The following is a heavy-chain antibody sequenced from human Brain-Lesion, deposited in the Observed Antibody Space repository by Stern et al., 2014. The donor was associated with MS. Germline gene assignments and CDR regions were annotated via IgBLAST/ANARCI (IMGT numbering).Heavy chain of an antibody. CDR1: GGSITSSSYY. Sequence: QLQLQESGPGLVKPSETLSLTCTVSGGSITSSSYYWGWIRQPPGRGLEYIGTVYYTGSTFYEPSLKSRVTISVDTSKNQGTLKLPSVTAADTAVYYCVRPDIMGTIWNWGQGTLVTVSS. V-gene: IGHV4-39*01. J-gene: IGHJ4*02. CDR2: VYYTGST. D-gene: IGHD1-26*01. CDR3: VRPDIMGTIWN.